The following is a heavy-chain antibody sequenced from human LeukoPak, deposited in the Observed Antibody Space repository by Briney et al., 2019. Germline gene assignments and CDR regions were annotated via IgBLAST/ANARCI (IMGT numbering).Heavy chain of an antibody. J-gene: IGHJ3*02. V-gene: IGHV3-30*03. Sequence: GRSLRLSCAASGFTFSSYGMHWVRQAPGKGLEWVAVISYDGSNKYYADSVKGRFTISRDNSKNTLYLQMNSLRAEDTAVYYCATFPAAGPTDIWGQGTMVTVSS. CDR1: GFTFSSYG. CDR2: ISYDGSNK. CDR3: ATFPAAGPTDI.